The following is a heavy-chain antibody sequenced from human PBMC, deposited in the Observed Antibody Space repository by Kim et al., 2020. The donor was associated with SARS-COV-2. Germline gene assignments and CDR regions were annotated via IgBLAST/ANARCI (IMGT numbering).Heavy chain of an antibody. CDR2: TYYRSKWYT. CDR1: GDSVSSNTAA. CDR3: ASGWGFAD. D-gene: IGHD7-27*01. V-gene: IGHV6-1*01. Sequence: SQTLSLTCAISGDSVSSNTAAWNWIRQSPSRGLEWLGRTYYRSKWYTDYAVSVKSRININPDTAKNQFSLHLNSVTPEDTAVYYCASGWGFADWGQGTLVTVSS. J-gene: IGHJ4*02.